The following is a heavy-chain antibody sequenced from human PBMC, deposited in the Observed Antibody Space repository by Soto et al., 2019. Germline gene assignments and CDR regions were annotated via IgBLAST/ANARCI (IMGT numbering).Heavy chain of an antibody. V-gene: IGHV1-69*01. D-gene: IGHD1-26*01. J-gene: IGHJ4*02. CDR3: ARAGGRNSGGIDY. Sequence: QVQLVQSGAEVKKPGSSVKVSCKASGGTFSSYSINWVRQAPGQGLEWMGEIIPIFGTANYAQKFQGRVTITADEATSTAYMELSRLRSEDTAVYFCARAGGRNSGGIDYWGPGNLVTVSS. CDR2: IIPIFGTA. CDR1: GGTFSSYS.